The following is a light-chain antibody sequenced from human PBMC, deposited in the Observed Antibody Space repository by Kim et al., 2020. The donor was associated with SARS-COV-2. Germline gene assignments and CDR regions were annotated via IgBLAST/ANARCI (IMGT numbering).Light chain of an antibody. V-gene: IGKV3-20*01. J-gene: IGKJ1*01. CDR3: QQYERSRT. CDR2: GAS. CDR1: QSLTTSH. Sequence: SLSPGEGAPLSCRASQSLTTSHLAWYQQKPGQAPRLLISGASSRATGIPDRFSGSGSGTDFTLTVSRLEPEDFAVYYCQQYERSRTFGQGTKLEIK.